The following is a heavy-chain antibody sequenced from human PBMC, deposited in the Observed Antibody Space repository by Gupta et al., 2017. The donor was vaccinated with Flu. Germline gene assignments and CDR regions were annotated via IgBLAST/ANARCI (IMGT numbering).Heavy chain of an antibody. J-gene: IGHJ4*02. Sequence: YGMNWVRQAPGKGLEWVAVISVDGGVKYYADSMKGRFTISRDNSKNTVFLEMNSLRTDDTSVYFCARGDISGYIDYWGQGTLVTVSS. CDR3: ARGDISGYIDY. CDR2: ISVDGGVK. CDR1: YG. D-gene: IGHD3-22*01. V-gene: IGHV3-30*19.